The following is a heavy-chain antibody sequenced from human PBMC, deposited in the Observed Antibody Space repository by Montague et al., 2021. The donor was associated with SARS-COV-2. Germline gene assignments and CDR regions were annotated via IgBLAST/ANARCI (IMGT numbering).Heavy chain of an antibody. D-gene: IGHD2-8*02. V-gene: IGHV3-48*03. CDR1: GFTFSYFE. Sequence: SLRLSCAASGFTFSYFEMNWVRQAPGKGLEWISYISGAGTTIYYADSVKGQFTISRDNAKNSLYLQMNSLRAEDTAVYYCSRDLVVTDGISDYWGQGTLVTVSS. CDR3: SRDLVVTDGISDY. CDR2: ISGAGTTI. J-gene: IGHJ4*02.